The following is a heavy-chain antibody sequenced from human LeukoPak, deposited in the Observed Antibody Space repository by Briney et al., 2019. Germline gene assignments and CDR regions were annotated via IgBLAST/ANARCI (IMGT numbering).Heavy chain of an antibody. CDR3: ARVGLRSHLWVDY. CDR2: IYTSGST. J-gene: IGHJ4*02. D-gene: IGHD5/OR15-5a*01. V-gene: IGHV4-61*02. CDR1: GGSISSGSYY. Sequence: SETLSLTCTVSGGSISSGSYYWSWIRQPAGKGLEWIGRIYTSGSTNYNPSLKSRVTISVDTSKNQFSLKLSSVTAADTAVYYCARVGLRSHLWVDYWGQGTLVTVSS.